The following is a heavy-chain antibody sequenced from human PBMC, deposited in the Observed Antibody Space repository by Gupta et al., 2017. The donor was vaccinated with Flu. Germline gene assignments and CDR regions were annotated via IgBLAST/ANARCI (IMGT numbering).Heavy chain of an antibody. Sequence: AMHWVRQAPGKGLEWVAVISYDGSNKYYADSVKGRFTISRDNSKNTLYLQMNSLRAEDTAVYYCARDFSIDYWGQGTLVTVSS. J-gene: IGHJ4*02. V-gene: IGHV3-30-3*01. CDR2: ISYDGSNK. CDR3: ARDFSIDY. CDR1: A.